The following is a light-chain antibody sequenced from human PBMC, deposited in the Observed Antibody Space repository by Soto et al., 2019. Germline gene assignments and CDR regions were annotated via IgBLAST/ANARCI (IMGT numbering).Light chain of an antibody. J-gene: IGKJ2*02. CDR2: WAS. CDR3: QQYNGTPRT. CDR1: QTLLNRSKNRNY. V-gene: IGKV4-1*01. Sequence: DIVMTQSPDSLAVSLGERATIHCKSSQTLLNRSKNRNYLAWYQQKPRQPPKLLISWASTRESGAPDRFSGSGSGTDFNLTISSLQAEDVAVYYCQQYNGTPRTFGQGTKVEIK.